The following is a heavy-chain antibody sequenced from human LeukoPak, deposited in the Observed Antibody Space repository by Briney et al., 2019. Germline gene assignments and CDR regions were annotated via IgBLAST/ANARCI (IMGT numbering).Heavy chain of an antibody. D-gene: IGHD5-12*01. J-gene: IGHJ4*02. CDR1: GYTFTDYY. V-gene: IGHV1-2*02. CDR2: ISPSSGGT. Sequence: ASVKVSCKSYGYTFTDYYIHWVRQAPGQGLEWMGWISPSSGGTNYAQNFQGRVTLTRDTSIRTVYMELSSLRSDDTAVYYCARGLVGSAYDFDYWGQGTLVPVSS. CDR3: ARGLVGSAYDFDY.